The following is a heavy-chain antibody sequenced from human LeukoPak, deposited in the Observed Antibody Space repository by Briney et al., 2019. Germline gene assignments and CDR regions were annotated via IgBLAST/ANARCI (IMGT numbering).Heavy chain of an antibody. D-gene: IGHD3-16*01. J-gene: IGHJ4*02. V-gene: IGHV3-23*01. Sequence: GGSLRLSCAASGFTFSSYAMSWVRQAPGKGLEWVSAISGSGGSTYYADSVKGRFTISRDNSKNTLYLQMNSLRAEDTAVYYCAKVPPLYDYVWGSYDYWGQGTLVTVSS. CDR3: AKVPPLYDYVWGSYDY. CDR1: GFTFSSYA. CDR2: ISGSGGST.